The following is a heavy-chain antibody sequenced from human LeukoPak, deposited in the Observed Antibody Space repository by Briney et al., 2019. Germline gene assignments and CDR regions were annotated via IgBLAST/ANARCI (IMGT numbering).Heavy chain of an antibody. J-gene: IGHJ4*02. CDR1: GFMFSKSW. CDR2: IYSGGST. Sequence: GGSLRLSCAASGFMFSKSWMHWVRQVPGKGLEWVSVIYSGGSTYYTDSVKGRFTISRDNSKNTLYLQMNSLRAEDTAVYYCASFRYNWNGRPFDYWGQGTLVTVSS. D-gene: IGHD1-20*01. CDR3: ASFRYNWNGRPFDY. V-gene: IGHV3-66*01.